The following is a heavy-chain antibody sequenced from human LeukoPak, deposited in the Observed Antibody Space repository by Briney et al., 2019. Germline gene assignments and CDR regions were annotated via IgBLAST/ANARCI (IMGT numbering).Heavy chain of an antibody. CDR3: AKGSLMDVVATMGDY. Sequence: GGSLRLSCAASGFTFSSYAMSWVRQAPGEGLEWVSAISGSGTRTYYADSVKGRFTISRDNSKNTLYLQMNSLRAEDMAIYYCAKGSLMDVVATMGDYWGQGTLVTVSS. J-gene: IGHJ4*02. D-gene: IGHD5-12*01. V-gene: IGHV3-23*01. CDR1: GFTFSSYA. CDR2: ISGSGTRT.